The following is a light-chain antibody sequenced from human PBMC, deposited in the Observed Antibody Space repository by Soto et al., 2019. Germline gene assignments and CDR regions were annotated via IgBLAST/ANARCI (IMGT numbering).Light chain of an antibody. J-gene: IGLJ2*01. CDR2: GNN. CDR3: AAWDGSLNNEL. CDR1: GSSIGTNT. Sequence: QSVLTQPPSASGTPGQRVTISCSGSGSSIGTNTVNWYRQLPGTAPKLLIYGNNQRPSGVPDRFSGSKSATSASLAISGLQSEDEAEYYCAAWDGSLNNELFGGGTKLTVL. V-gene: IGLV1-44*01.